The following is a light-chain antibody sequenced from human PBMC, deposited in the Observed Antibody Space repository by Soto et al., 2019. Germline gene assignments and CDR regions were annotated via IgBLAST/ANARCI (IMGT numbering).Light chain of an antibody. CDR2: KAS. Sequence: DIQMTQSPSTLSASVGDRVTITCRASQSISSWLAWHQQKSGKAPKLLIYKASNLESGVPSRFSGSGSGTEFTLTISSLQPDDFATYYCQQYTSYPLTVGGGTKVEIK. CDR1: QSISSW. V-gene: IGKV1-5*03. CDR3: QQYTSYPLT. J-gene: IGKJ4*01.